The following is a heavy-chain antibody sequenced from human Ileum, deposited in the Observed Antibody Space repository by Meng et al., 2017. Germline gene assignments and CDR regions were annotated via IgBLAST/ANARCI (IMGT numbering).Heavy chain of an antibody. V-gene: IGHV3-48*03. Sequence: GGSLRLSCAASGFTFSSYEMNWVRQAPGKGLEWVSYISSRGNTIYYADSVKGRFTISRDNAKNSLYLQVNSLRAEDTAVYYCAREYSSSSGDAFDIWGQGTRVTVSS. CDR2: ISSRGNTI. J-gene: IGHJ3*02. D-gene: IGHD6-6*01. CDR3: AREYSSSSGDAFDI. CDR1: GFTFSSYE.